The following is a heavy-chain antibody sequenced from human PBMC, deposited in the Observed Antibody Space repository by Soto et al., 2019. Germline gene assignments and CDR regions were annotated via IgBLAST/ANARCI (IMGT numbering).Heavy chain of an antibody. CDR2: IIPVLGTP. Sequence: QEQLVQSGAEVKKPGSSVKVSCKDSGGLFSSYAISWVRQAPGQGLEWMGGIIPVLGTPFYAQKFQGRVTITADESTNTAYMELSSLRSEDTAMYYCARGDSPYVWFNEFWGQGSLVTVSS. CDR3: ARGDSPYVWFNEF. J-gene: IGHJ1*01. CDR1: GGLFSSYA. V-gene: IGHV1-69*01. D-gene: IGHD3-16*01.